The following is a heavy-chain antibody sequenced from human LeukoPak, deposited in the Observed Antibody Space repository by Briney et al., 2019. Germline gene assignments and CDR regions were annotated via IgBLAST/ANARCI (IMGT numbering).Heavy chain of an antibody. CDR3: ARTQGLDV. CDR2: IYYSGST. V-gene: IGHV4-59*01. CDR1: GGSISSYY. J-gene: IGHJ6*02. Sequence: PSETLSLTCTVSGGSISSYYWSWIRQPPGKGLEWIGYIYYSGSTNYNPSLKSRVTISVDTSKNQFSLKLSSVTAADTAVYYCARTQGLDVWGQGTTVTVPS.